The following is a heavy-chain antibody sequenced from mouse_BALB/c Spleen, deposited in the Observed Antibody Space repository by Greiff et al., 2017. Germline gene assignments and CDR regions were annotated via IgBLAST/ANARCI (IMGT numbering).Heavy chain of an antibody. V-gene: IGHV3-6*02. D-gene: IGHD1-1*01. CDR2: ISYDGSN. CDR1: GYSITSGYY. CDR3: AREEVYYGSSFDYFDY. J-gene: IGHJ2*01. Sequence: EVQLQESGPGLVKPSQSLSLTCSVTGYSITSGYYWNWIRQFPGNKLEWMGYISYDGSNNYNPSLKNRISITRDTSKNQFFLKLNSVTTEDTATYYCAREEVYYGSSFDYFDYWGQGTTLTVSS.